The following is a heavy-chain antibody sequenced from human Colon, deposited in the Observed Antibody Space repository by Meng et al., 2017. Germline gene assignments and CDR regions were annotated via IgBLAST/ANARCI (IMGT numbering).Heavy chain of an antibody. Sequence: QVQLQESGPGLVKPSETLSLTCTASGGSISSYYWNWIRQPPGKALEWIGYIHYSGSSNYNPSLKSRVTMSVDTSKNQFSLKLTPVTAADTAVYYCARATLEGRGVCYFDHWGQGTLVTVSS. CDR2: IHYSGSS. V-gene: IGHV4-59*01. CDR3: ARATLEGRGVCYFDH. CDR1: GGSISSYY. D-gene: IGHD1-1*01. J-gene: IGHJ4*02.